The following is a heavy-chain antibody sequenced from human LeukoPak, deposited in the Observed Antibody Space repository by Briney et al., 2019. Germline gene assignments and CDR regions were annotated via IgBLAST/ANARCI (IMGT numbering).Heavy chain of an antibody. D-gene: IGHD1-26*01. V-gene: IGHV3-30*02. J-gene: IGHJ4*02. CDR2: IRFDGTKK. CDR3: AKDGGSFGVDY. CDR1: GFTFSGYG. Sequence: GGSLRLSCAASGFTFSGYGVHWVRQAPGKGLEWVTFIRFDGTKKYYTDSVQGRFTISRDNSKNTVYLQMDSLRPDDTAVYYCAKDGGSFGVDYWGQGTLVTVSS.